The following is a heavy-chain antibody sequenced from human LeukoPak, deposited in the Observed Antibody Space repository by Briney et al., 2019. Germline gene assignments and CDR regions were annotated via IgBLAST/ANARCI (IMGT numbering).Heavy chain of an antibody. D-gene: IGHD4-23*01. CDR2: IRSKAYGGTT. CDR1: GFTFGDYA. V-gene: IGHV3-49*04. CDR3: TRDVSSVVTCYFDY. Sequence: QPGGSLRLSCTASGFTFGDYAMSWVRQAPGKGLEWVGFIRSKAYGGTTEYAASVKGRFTISRDDSKSIAYLQMNSLKTEDTAVYYCTRDVSSVVTCYFDYWGQGTLVTVSS. J-gene: IGHJ4*02.